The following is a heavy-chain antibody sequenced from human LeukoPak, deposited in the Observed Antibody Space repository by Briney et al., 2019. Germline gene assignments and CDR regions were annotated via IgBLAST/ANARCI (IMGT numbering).Heavy chain of an antibody. V-gene: IGHV1-2*02. CDR3: ARAKGEVGATDAFDI. CDR2: INPNSGGT. J-gene: IGHJ3*02. D-gene: IGHD1-26*01. CDR1: GGTFSSYA. Sequence: ASVKVSCKASGGTFSSYAISWVRQAPGQGLEWMGWINPNSGGTNYAQKFQGRVTMTRDTSISTAYMELSRLRSDDTAVYYCARAKGEVGATDAFDIWGQGTMVTVSS.